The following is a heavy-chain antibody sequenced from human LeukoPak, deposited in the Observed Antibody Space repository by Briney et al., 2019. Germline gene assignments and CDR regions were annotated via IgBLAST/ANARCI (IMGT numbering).Heavy chain of an antibody. Sequence: GGSLRLSCAASGFTFSNAWMSWVRQAPGRGLEWVGRIKSKTDGGTTDYAAPVKGRFTISRDGSKNTLYLQMNSLKTEDTAVYYCTASYYYDSSGYYRGTLDYWGQGTLVTVSS. CDR3: TASYYYDSSGYYRGTLDY. D-gene: IGHD3-22*01. V-gene: IGHV3-15*01. CDR1: GFTFSNAW. CDR2: IKSKTDGGTT. J-gene: IGHJ4*02.